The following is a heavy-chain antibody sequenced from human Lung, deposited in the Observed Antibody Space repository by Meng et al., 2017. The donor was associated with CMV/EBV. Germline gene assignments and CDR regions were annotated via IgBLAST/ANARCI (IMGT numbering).Heavy chain of an antibody. Sequence: ESGFTFTTYYIHWVRQAPGQGLEWLGIINPDGGSTVYAQKFQGRVTMTKDTSTSTVYMELTSLRSGDTAVYYCARSSPLTKYYFDYWGQGTLVTVSS. J-gene: IGHJ4*02. CDR1: GFTFTTYY. CDR3: ARSSPLTKYYFDY. CDR2: INPDGGST. V-gene: IGHV1-46*01.